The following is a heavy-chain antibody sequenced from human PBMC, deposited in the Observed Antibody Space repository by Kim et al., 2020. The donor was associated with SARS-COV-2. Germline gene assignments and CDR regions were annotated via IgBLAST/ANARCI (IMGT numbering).Heavy chain of an antibody. CDR2: K. J-gene: IGHJ4*02. Sequence: KYYADSVKGRFTISRDNSKNTLYLQMNSLRAEDTAVYYCAKRAPRKTIDYWGQGTLVTVSS. CDR3: AKRAPRKTIDY. V-gene: IGHV3-30*02.